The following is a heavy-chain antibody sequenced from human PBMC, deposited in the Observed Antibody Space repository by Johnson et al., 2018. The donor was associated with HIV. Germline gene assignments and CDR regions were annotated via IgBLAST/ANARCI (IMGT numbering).Heavy chain of an antibody. D-gene: IGHD3-22*01. CDR2: INWNGGST. J-gene: IGHJ3*02. CDR1: GFTFSSYD. V-gene: IGHV3-20*04. Sequence: VQLVESGGGLVQPGGSLRLSCAASGFTFSSYDMHWVRQVTGKGLEWISGINWNGGSTSYADSVKGRFTISRDNAKNSLYLQMNSLRAEDTALYYCAKDVGNYWPDAFDIWGQGTMVTVSS. CDR3: AKDVGNYWPDAFDI.